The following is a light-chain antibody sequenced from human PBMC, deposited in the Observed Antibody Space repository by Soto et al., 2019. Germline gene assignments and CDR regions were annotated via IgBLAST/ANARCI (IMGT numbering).Light chain of an antibody. CDR3: QQSRTTAYT. CDR1: QDVVNY. V-gene: IGKV1-39*01. J-gene: IGKJ2*01. CDR2: AAS. Sequence: DIVMTQAPSSLSASVGDRVTITCRAGQDVVNYLNWYQQKPGKAPRLLIYAASSLQSGVPSRFSGSGSGTTFTLTITDLQPEDVATYYCQQSRTTAYTFAQGTKVDIK.